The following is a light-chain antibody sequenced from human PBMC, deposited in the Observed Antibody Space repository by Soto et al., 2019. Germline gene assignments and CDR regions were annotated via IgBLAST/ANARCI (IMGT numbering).Light chain of an antibody. CDR3: QQYTNWPIT. J-gene: IGKJ5*01. V-gene: IGKV3-15*01. Sequence: EVVMTQSPATLSVSPGERATLSCRASQTVGKNYLAWYQQKPGQAPRLLIYGISARATGILARFSGSGSGTEFTLTINSLQYEDFAVYYCQQYTNWPITFGQGTRLEIK. CDR2: GIS. CDR1: QTVGKN.